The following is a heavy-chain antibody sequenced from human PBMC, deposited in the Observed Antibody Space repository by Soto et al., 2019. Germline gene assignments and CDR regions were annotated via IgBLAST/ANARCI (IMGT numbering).Heavy chain of an antibody. Sequence: EVQLVQSGGGLVQPGGSLRLSCAASGFTVSNNYLSWVRQAPGKGLQWVSLIYRDGGTDYAESVKGRFTISRDNSKNTLYLQMNSLKAEDTAIYYCATRMTTAPYWGQGTLVTVSS. CDR1: GFTVSNNY. V-gene: IGHV3-66*01. CDR2: IYRDGGT. D-gene: IGHD4-17*01. CDR3: ATRMTTAPY. J-gene: IGHJ4*02.